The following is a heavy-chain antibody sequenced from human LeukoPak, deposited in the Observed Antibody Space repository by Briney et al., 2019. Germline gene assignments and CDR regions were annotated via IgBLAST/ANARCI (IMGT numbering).Heavy chain of an antibody. V-gene: IGHV3-72*01. CDR1: GFTVSSNY. J-gene: IGHJ4*02. D-gene: IGHD3-3*01. CDR2: IRNKLSNYAI. Sequence: GGSLRLSCAASGFTVSSNYMSWVRQAPGKGLEWLGQIRNKLSNYAIEYAASVKGRITISRDESTNSVYLQMNSLKTEDTAMYYCARWRSGFCSDWGQGTLVTVSS. CDR3: ARWRSGFCSD.